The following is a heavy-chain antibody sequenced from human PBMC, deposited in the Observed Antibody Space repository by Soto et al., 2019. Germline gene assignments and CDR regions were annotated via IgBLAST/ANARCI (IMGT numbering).Heavy chain of an antibody. V-gene: IGHV3-74*01. Sequence: EVELVESGGGLVQPGGSLRLSCAASGFTFSGYWMHWVRQAPGKGLVWVSRISSAGGTTTYADSMKGRFTISRDNAKNTLYLQMNSLRAEDTAVYYCARSDNGFSYGPRDYWGQGTLVTVSS. CDR3: ARSDNGFSYGPRDY. CDR2: ISSAGGTT. D-gene: IGHD5-18*01. J-gene: IGHJ4*02. CDR1: GFTFSGYW.